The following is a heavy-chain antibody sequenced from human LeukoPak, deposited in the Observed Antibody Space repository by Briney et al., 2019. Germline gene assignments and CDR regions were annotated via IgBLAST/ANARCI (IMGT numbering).Heavy chain of an antibody. CDR1: GFTFSSYG. D-gene: IGHD4-23*01. V-gene: IGHV3-30*18. J-gene: IGHJ4*02. CDR2: ISYDGSNK. Sequence: PGRSLRLSCAASGFTFSSYGMHWVRQAPGKGLEWVAVISYDGSNKYYADSVKGRFTISRDNSKNTLYLQMNSLRAEDTAVYYCAKEVDYGGNSGEIDYWGQGTLVTVSS. CDR3: AKEVDYGGNSGEIDY.